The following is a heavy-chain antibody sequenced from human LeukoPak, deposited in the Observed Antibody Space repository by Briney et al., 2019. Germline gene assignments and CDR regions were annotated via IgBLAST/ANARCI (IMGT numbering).Heavy chain of an antibody. CDR3: ARRLGLGDYGGMDV. D-gene: IGHD4-17*01. V-gene: IGHV3-48*03. Sequence: PGGSLRLSCAASGFTFSTYAMSWVRQAPGKGLEWVSYISSSGSTIYYADSVKGRFTISRDNAKNSLYLQMNSLRAEDTAVYYCARRLGLGDYGGMDVWGQGTTVTVSS. J-gene: IGHJ6*02. CDR2: ISSSGSTI. CDR1: GFTFSTYA.